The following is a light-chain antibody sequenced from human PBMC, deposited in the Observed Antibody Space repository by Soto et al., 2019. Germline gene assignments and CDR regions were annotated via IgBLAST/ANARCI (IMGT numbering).Light chain of an antibody. CDR1: QSVSSN. V-gene: IGKV3-15*01. Sequence: TVMTQSQATLSVSTGERPTLSCRASQSVSSNLAWYQQKPGQAPRLLLYDATPRATGLPARFSGSGSGTAFPLTITSLQSEDFAVYYCQQYNTWPLTFGPGTKVDIK. J-gene: IGKJ3*01. CDR2: DAT. CDR3: QQYNTWPLT.